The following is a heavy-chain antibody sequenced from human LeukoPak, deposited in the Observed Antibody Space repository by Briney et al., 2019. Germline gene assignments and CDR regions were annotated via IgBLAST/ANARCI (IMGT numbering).Heavy chain of an antibody. CDR2: VHLSGTS. CDR1: GGSILTTNW. V-gene: IGHV4-4*02. D-gene: IGHD1-26*01. Sequence: PSGTLSLTCAVSGGSILTTNWWSWVRQPPGKGLEWIGEVHLSGTSNYNPSLKSRVSMSIDKSKNQLSLKLTSVTAADTAMYYCARESGAFSPFGFWGQGTLITVSS. CDR3: ARESGAFSPFGF. J-gene: IGHJ4*02.